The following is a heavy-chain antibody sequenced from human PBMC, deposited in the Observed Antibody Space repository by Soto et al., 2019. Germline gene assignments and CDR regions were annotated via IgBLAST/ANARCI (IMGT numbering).Heavy chain of an antibody. Sequence: HPGGSLRLSCAASGFKFSNFVMSWVRRCPGKGLEWVSVISANGGSPYYSGSVQGRFTISRDNSDNTVFLQMNSLRADDTAIYYCAKGSSRYFNYYHALDVWGQGTAVTVYS. CDR3: AKGSSRYFNYYHALDV. CDR1: GFKFSNFV. V-gene: IGHV3-23*01. CDR2: ISANGGSP. J-gene: IGHJ6*02. D-gene: IGHD6-13*01.